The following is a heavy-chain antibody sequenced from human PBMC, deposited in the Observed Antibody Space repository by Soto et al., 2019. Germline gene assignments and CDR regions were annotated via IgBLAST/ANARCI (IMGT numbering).Heavy chain of an antibody. D-gene: IGHD1-1*01. V-gene: IGHV4-34*01. Sequence: QVRLQQWGAGLLKPSETLSLTCAVYGASFSDSYWNWIRQPPGKGLEWIGEINHSGSTIYNTSLESRVTISLDTSRKEFTLKMRSATAADTAVYYCAREVPSRYFELGGRGTPVTVSS. CDR2: INHSGST. CDR1: GASFSDSY. CDR3: AREVPSRYFEL. J-gene: IGHJ2*01.